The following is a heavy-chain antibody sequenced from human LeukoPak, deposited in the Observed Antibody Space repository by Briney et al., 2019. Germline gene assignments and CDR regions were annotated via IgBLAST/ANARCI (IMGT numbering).Heavy chain of an antibody. Sequence: SETLSLTCTVSGGSISSSSYYWGWIRQPPGKGLEWIGSIYYSGSTYYNPSLQSRVTISVDTSKNQFPLKLNSVTAAVTAVYYCARLSSYRGLVPRGFDYWGQGTLVTVSS. J-gene: IGHJ4*02. V-gene: IGHV4-39*01. CDR2: IYYSGST. D-gene: IGHD6-6*01. CDR3: ARLSSYRGLVPRGFDY. CDR1: GGSISSSSYY.